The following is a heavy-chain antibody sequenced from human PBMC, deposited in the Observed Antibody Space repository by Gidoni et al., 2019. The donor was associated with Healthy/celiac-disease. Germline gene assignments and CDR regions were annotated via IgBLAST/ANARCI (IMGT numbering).Heavy chain of an antibody. J-gene: IGHJ5*02. Sequence: QVQLQQWGAGLLKPSETLSLTCAVYGGSFSGYYWSWIRQPPGKGLEWIGELNHSGSTNYNPSLKSRVTISVDTSKNQFSLKLSSVTAADTAVYYCARGRRGYSNYSPNWFDPWGQGTLVTVSS. CDR2: LNHSGST. CDR3: ARGRRGYSNYSPNWFDP. D-gene: IGHD4-4*01. V-gene: IGHV4-34*01. CDR1: GGSFSGYY.